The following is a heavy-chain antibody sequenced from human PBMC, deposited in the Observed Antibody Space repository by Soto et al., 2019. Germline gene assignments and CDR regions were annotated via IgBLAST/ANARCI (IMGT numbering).Heavy chain of an antibody. CDR1: GFTFSSYA. J-gene: IGHJ6*02. CDR3: AQDRLATSPYSYPYYDMAV. Sequence: QVQLVESRGGVVQPGRSLRRSCAASGFTFSSYAMHWVRQAPGKGLEWVAIISYDGSNKYYPDSVKGRFTVSRDSSKNTLYLQMNSLRAEDTAMYYCAQDRLATSPYSYPYYDMAVCCQGATVTVSS. CDR2: ISYDGSNK. D-gene: IGHD2-15*01. V-gene: IGHV3-30*18.